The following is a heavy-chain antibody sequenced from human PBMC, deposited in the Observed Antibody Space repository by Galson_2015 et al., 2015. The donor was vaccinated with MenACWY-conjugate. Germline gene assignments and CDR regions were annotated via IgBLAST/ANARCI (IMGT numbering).Heavy chain of an antibody. CDR3: VRKSIVVVPAVLRGGYFDY. V-gene: IGHV1-3*01. Sequence: SVKVSCKASGYTFTTYAMHWVRQAPGQRLEWMGWINPANGNTKYSQNFQGRLTFTRDTSATTVYMELSSLRSEDTAIFYCVRKSIVVVPAVLRGGYFDYWGQGTLVTVSS. CDR2: INPANGNT. J-gene: IGHJ4*02. CDR1: GYTFTTYA. D-gene: IGHD2-2*01.